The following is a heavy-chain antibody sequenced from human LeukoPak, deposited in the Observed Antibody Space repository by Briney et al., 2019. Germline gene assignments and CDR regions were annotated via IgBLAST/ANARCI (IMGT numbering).Heavy chain of an antibody. CDR2: INQSGST. D-gene: IGHD5-12*01. J-gene: IGHJ4*02. V-gene: IGHV4-34*01. CDR3: AREGGYDHFDY. CDR1: GGSFSYYY. Sequence: SETLSLTCAVYGGSFSYYYWSWIRQPPGKGLEWIGEINQSGSTNYNPSLKSRVTISVDTSKNQFSLKLSSVTAADTAVYYCAREGGYDHFDYWGQGTLVTVSS.